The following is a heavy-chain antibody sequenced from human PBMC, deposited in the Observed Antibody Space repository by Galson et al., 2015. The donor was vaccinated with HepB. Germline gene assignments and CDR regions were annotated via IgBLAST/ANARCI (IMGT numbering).Heavy chain of an antibody. CDR2: ISSDGSNK. Sequence: SLRLSCAASGFTFSSYAMHWVRQAPGKGLEWVAVISSDGSNKYYADSVKGRFTISRDNSKNTLYLQMNSLRAEDTAVYYCARDPGYSSSWYGGDYWGQGTLVTVSS. D-gene: IGHD6-13*01. J-gene: IGHJ4*02. CDR3: ARDPGYSSSWYGGDY. V-gene: IGHV3-30-3*01. CDR1: GFTFSSYA.